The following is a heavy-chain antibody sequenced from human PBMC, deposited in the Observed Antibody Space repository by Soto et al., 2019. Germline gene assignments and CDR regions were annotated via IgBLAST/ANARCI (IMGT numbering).Heavy chain of an antibody. CDR3: ARDGYDSSGYYPEYFQH. CDR1: GFTVSSNY. V-gene: IGHV3-66*01. D-gene: IGHD3-22*01. CDR2: IHSGGST. Sequence: EVPLVESGGGLVQPGGSLRLSCAASGFTVSSNYMSWVRQAPGKGLEWVSVIHSGGSTYYADSVKGRFTISRDNSKNTLYLQMNSLRAEDTAVYYCARDGYDSSGYYPEYFQHWGQGTLVTVSS. J-gene: IGHJ1*01.